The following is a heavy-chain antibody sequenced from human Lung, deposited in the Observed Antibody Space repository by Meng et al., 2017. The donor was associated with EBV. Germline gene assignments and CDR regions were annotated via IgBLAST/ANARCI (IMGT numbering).Heavy chain of an antibody. D-gene: IGHD5-12*01. CDR1: GASISNNNW. J-gene: IGHJ4*02. V-gene: IGHV4-4*02. CDR2: ISHSGTT. Sequence: QVQLEELGPGLVKPSGTLSLSCAVSGASISNNNWWSCVRQPPGKGLEWIGEISHSGTTNYTPSLKSRVTISVDKSKNQLSLKLTSVTAADTAVYYCARIEGYDRLYYFGQWGRGTLVTVSS. CDR3: ARIEGYDRLYYFGQ.